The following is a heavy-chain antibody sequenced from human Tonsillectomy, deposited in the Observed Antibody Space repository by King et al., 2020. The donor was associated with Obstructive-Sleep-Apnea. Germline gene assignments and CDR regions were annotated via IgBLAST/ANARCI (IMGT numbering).Heavy chain of an antibody. CDR3: ARLDIEYSYRYGMDV. CDR2: INYSGST. V-gene: IGHV4-39*07. J-gene: IGHJ6*02. Sequence: QLQESGPGLVKPSETLSLTCTVSGGSIGSSSYYWGWIRQPPGKGLEWIGSINYSGSTYYNPSLRSRVSISVDTSKNQLSLRLTSVPAADTAVYYCARLDIEYSYRYGMDVWGQGTTVTVSS. CDR1: GGSIGSSSYY. D-gene: IGHD2-2*03.